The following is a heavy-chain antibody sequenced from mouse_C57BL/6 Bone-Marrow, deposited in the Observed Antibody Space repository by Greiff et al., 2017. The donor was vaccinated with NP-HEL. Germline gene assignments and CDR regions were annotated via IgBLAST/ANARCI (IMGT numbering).Heavy chain of an antibody. D-gene: IGHD1-1*01. CDR2: INPGSGGT. V-gene: IGHV1-54*01. CDR3: ARPLNYYGSSPLAMDY. CDR1: GYAFTNYL. Sequence: QVQLQQSGAELVRPGTSVKVSCKASGYAFTNYLIEWVKQRPGQGLEWIGVINPGSGGTNYNEKFKGKATLTADKSSSTAYMQLSSLTSEDSAVYFCARPLNYYGSSPLAMDYWGQGTSVTVSS. J-gene: IGHJ4*01.